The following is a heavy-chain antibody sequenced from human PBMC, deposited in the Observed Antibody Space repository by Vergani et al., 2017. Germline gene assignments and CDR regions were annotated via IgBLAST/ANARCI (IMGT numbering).Heavy chain of an antibody. CDR1: GESLSGYF. CDR2: ITANGSA. V-gene: IGHV4-34*02. Sequence: QVHLQQRGPGVLKPSETLSLTCGVIGESLSGYFWSWIRQSPGTGLEWIGEITANGSAKYGPSATSRVTISVDTYRGEFTLTVTSVTAADTGLYFCASRQPWLNCRSNSNAGTFDSWGQGTLVTVSS. J-gene: IGHJ4*02. CDR3: ASRQPWLNCRSNSNAGTFDS. D-gene: IGHD2-15*01.